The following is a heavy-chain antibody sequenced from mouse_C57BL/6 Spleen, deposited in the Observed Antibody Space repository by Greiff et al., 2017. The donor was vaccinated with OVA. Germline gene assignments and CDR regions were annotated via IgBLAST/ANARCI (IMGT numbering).Heavy chain of an antibody. D-gene: IGHD3-3*01. J-gene: IGHJ4*01. V-gene: IGHV1-62-2*01. CDR2: FYPGSGSI. CDR1: GYTFTEYT. Sequence: VHLVESGAELVKPGASVKLSCKASGYTFTEYTIHWVKQRSGQGLEWIGWFYPGSGSIKYNEKFKDKATLTADKSSSTVYMELSRLTSEDSAVYFCARHEENQDGLGAMDYWGQGTSVTVSS. CDR3: ARHEENQDGLGAMDY.